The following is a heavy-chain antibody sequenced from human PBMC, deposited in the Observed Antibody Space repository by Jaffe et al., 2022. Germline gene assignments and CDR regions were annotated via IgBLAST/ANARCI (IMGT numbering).Heavy chain of an antibody. CDR2: IYYSGST. J-gene: IGHJ3*02. V-gene: IGHV4-39*01. CDR1: GGSISSSSYY. Sequence: QLQLQESGPGLVKPSETLSLTCTVSGGSISSSSYYWGWIRQPPGKGLEWIGSIYYSGSTYYNPSLKSRVTISVDTSKNQFSLKLSSVTAADTAVYYCASRYYDYIWGSYRYGDAFDIWGQGTMVTVSS. D-gene: IGHD3-16*02. CDR3: ASRYYDYIWGSYRYGDAFDI.